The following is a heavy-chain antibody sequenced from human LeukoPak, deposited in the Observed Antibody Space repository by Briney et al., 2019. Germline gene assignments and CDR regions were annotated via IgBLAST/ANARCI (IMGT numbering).Heavy chain of an antibody. CDR2: IYPGDSHT. CDR1: GYTFNTYF. J-gene: IGHJ6*02. CDR3: ARRAYCGGDCTRAYYSYFAMDV. V-gene: IGHV5-51*01. Sequence: GESLKISCKGSGYTFNTYFIVWVRQTPGKGLEWMGIIYPGDSHTSYSPSFQGQVTISADKSITTAYLQWSSLKASDTAVYYCARRAYCGGDCTRAYYSYFAMDVWGQGTTVTVSS. D-gene: IGHD2-21*02.